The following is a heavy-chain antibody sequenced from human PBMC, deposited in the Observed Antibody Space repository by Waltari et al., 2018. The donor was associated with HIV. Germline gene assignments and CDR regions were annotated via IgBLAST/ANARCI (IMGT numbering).Heavy chain of an antibody. CDR1: EFMFDDYD. D-gene: IGHD2-21*01. Sequence: QMVQSGGGLAQPGKSLRLSCSASEFMFDDYDMHWVRQAPGKGLEWGSGISLNGDTKTYAAPGKGRFAISRDNALSFLYLQMNSLRPEDTALYFCANSDGYYGGGTGAFDIWGQGTMVIVSS. V-gene: IGHV3-9*01. CDR3: ANSDGYYGGGTGAFDI. J-gene: IGHJ3*02. CDR2: ISLNGDTK.